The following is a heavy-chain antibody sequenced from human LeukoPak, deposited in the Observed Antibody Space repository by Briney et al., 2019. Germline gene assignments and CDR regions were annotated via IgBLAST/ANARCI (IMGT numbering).Heavy chain of an antibody. D-gene: IGHD2-15*01. CDR2: ISYDGSNK. CDR1: GFTFSSYA. Sequence: GGSLRLSCAASGFTFSSYAMHWVRQAPGKGLEWVAVISYDGSNKYYADSVKGRFTISRDNSKNTLYLQMNSLRAEDTAVYYCARDGSGGAFDIWGLGTMVTVS. V-gene: IGHV3-30-3*01. CDR3: ARDGSGGAFDI. J-gene: IGHJ3*02.